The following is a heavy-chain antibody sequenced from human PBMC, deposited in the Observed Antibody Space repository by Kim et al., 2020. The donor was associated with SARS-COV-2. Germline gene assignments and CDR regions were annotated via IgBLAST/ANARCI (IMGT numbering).Heavy chain of an antibody. CDR2: IYYSGST. CDR1: GGSISSYY. CDR3: AGATGTTRGGWFDP. J-gene: IGHJ5*02. Sequence: SETLSLTCTVSGGSISSYYWSWIRQPPGKGLEWIGYIYYSGSTNYNPSLKSRVTISVDTSKNQFSLKLISVTAADTAVYYCAGATGTTRGGWFDPWGQGT. V-gene: IGHV4-59*08. D-gene: IGHD1-7*01.